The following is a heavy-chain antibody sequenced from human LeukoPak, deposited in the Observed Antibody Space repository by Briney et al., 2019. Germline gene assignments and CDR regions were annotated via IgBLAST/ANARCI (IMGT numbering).Heavy chain of an antibody. D-gene: IGHD5-18*01. CDR1: GFTFSSYS. CDR2: ISSSSYI. V-gene: IGHV3-21*01. J-gene: IGHJ4*02. CDR3: ARVAEIQLWLRSAFDY. Sequence: GGSLRLSCAASGFTFSSYSMNWVRQAPGKGLEWVSSISSSSYIYYADSVKGRFTISRDNAKNSLYLQMNSLRDEDTAVYYCARVAEIQLWLRSAFDYWGQGTLVTVSS.